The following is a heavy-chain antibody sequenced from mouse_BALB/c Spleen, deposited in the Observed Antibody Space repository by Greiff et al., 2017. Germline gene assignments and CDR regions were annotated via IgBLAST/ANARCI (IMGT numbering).Heavy chain of an antibody. CDR1: GYTFTSYW. J-gene: IGHJ4*01. CDR2: IDPSDSYT. Sequence: VQLQQSGAELVKPGASVKMSCKASGYTFTSYWMHWVKQRPGQGLEWIGVIDPSDSYTSYNQKFKGKATLTVDTSSSTAYMQLSSLTSEDSAVYYCTRGPSMDYWGQGTSVTVSS. V-gene: IGHV1S127*01. CDR3: TRGPSMDY.